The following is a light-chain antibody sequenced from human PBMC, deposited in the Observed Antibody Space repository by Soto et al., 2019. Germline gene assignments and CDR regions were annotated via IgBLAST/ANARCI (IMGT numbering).Light chain of an antibody. CDR2: EVT. CDR1: SSDVGSYNR. CDR3: SSYTSSDTYV. J-gene: IGLJ1*01. V-gene: IGLV2-18*02. Sequence: QSVLTQPSSVSGSPGQSVTISCTGTSSDVGSYNRVSWYQQPPGTAPKLMIYEVTNRPSGVPDRFSGSKSGNTASLTISGLQAEDEADYYCSSYTSSDTYVFGTETKVTVL.